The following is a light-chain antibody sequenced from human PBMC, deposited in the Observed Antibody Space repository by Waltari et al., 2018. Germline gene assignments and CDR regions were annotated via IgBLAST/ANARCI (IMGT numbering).Light chain of an antibody. CDR2: DIN. CDR3: GTNIYWV. CDR1: TSDFGSYNY. V-gene: IGLV2-11*01. J-gene: IGLJ3*02. Sequence: QSALTQPRSVSGSPGQSVTISCTGTTSDFGSYNYVSWYQQHPDTAPKLIIYDINKRPSGVPVLVSGSKSANPASLTISVLQAEDEADYYCGTNIYWVFGGGTKLTVL.